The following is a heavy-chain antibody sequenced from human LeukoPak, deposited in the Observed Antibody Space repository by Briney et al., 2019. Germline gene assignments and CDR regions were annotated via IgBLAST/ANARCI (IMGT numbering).Heavy chain of an antibody. J-gene: IGHJ3*02. CDR2: IIPIFGTA. Sequence: SVKVSCKASGGTFSSYAISWVRQAPGQGLEWMGGIIPIFGTAKYAQKFQGRVTITMDESTSTAYMELSSLRSEDTAVYYCATPAYCGGDCYLDFDAFDIWGQGTMVTVSS. V-gene: IGHV1-69*05. CDR3: ATPAYCGGDCYLDFDAFDI. D-gene: IGHD2-21*02. CDR1: GGTFSSYA.